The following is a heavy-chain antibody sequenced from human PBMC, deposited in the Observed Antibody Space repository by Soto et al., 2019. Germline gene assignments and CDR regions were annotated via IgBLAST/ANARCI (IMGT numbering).Heavy chain of an antibody. Sequence: GGSLRLSCAASVFTFSSYAMHWVRQAPGKGLEWVAVISYDGSNKYYADSVKGRFTISRDNAKNTLYLQMNSLRAEDTAVYYCARVLCKEITFCFDPWGQGTLVTVSS. V-gene: IGHV3-30-3*01. D-gene: IGHD3-16*01. CDR2: ISYDGSNK. J-gene: IGHJ5*02. CDR1: VFTFSSYA. CDR3: ARVLCKEITFCFDP.